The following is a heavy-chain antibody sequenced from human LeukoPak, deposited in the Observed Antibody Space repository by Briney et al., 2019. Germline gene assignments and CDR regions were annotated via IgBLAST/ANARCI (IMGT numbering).Heavy chain of an antibody. CDR2: IIPIFGTA. D-gene: IGHD3-9*01. CDR1: GGTFSSYA. V-gene: IGHV1-69*13. CDR3: ARSRYYDILTGYYNLAFDY. Sequence: ASVKVSCKASGGTFSSYAISWVRQAPGQGLEWMGGIIPIFGTANYAQKFQGRVTITADESTSTAYMELGSLRSEDTAVYYCARSRYYDILTGYYNLAFDYWGQGTLVTVSS. J-gene: IGHJ4*02.